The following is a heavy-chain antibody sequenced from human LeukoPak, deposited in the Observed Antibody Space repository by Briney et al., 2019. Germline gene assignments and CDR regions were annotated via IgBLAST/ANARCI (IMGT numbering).Heavy chain of an antibody. D-gene: IGHD6-13*01. V-gene: IGHV3-15*01. CDR2: IIRKTDGGTT. J-gene: IGHJ3*02. Sequence: GGSLRLSCAASGFTFSNAWMSWVRQAPGKGLEWVGRIIRKTDGGTTDYAAPVKGRFSISRDDSKNTLYLQMNSLRAEDTAVYYCAKDSGYSSSWYAFDIWGQGTMVTVSS. CDR3: AKDSGYSSSWYAFDI. CDR1: GFTFSNAW.